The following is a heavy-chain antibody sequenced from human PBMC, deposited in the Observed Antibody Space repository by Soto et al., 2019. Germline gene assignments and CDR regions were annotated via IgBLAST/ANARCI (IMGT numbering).Heavy chain of an antibody. J-gene: IGHJ4*02. Sequence: GGSLRLSCAASGFNFGVFGMHWVRQAPGKGLEWLSVLSYEGSEEYYADPVRGRFTISRDNSKNTLFLQMDSLRVDDTGVYYCALTRRSSLLEVAGPGFEYWGQGTLVTVSS. D-gene: IGHD6-19*01. CDR2: LSYEGSEE. CDR3: ALTRRSSLLEVAGPGFEY. V-gene: IGHV3-30*03. CDR1: GFNFGVFG.